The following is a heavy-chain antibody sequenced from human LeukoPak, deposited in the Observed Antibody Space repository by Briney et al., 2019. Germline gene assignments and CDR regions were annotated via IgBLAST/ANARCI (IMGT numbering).Heavy chain of an antibody. J-gene: IGHJ4*02. CDR3: ARGDYGDYSNFDY. CDR2: ISYDGSNK. Sequence: GGSLRLSCAASGFTFSSYAMSWVRQAPGKGLEWVAVISYDGSNKYYADSVKGRFTISRDKSKNTLYLQMNSLRTEDTAMYYCARGDYGDYSNFDYWGQGTLVTVSS. CDR1: GFTFSSYA. D-gene: IGHD4-17*01. V-gene: IGHV3-30-3*01.